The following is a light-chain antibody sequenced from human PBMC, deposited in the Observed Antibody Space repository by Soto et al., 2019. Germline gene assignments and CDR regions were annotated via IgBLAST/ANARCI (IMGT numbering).Light chain of an antibody. CDR1: QSVSSN. Sequence: EIVMTQSPATLSVSPGERGTLSCRASQSVSSNLAWYQQKPGQAPRLLIYGASTRATGIPARFSGSGSGTEFTLTISRLQSEDFAVYYCQQYNSWPRTFGQGTKVEIK. CDR3: QQYNSWPRT. CDR2: GAS. J-gene: IGKJ1*01. V-gene: IGKV3-15*01.